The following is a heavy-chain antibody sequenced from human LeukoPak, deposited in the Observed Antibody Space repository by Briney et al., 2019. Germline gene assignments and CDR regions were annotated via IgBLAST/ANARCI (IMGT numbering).Heavy chain of an antibody. V-gene: IGHV4-59*01. D-gene: IGHD3-10*01. J-gene: IGHJ4*02. Sequence: SETPSLTCTVSGGSINSYYWSWIRQPPGKGLEWIGYIYYSGSANYNPSLKSRVTISVDTSKNQFSLKLSSVTAADTAVYYCARSYGSGNYFDYWGQGTLVTVSS. CDR1: GGSINSYY. CDR2: IYYSGSA. CDR3: ARSYGSGNYFDY.